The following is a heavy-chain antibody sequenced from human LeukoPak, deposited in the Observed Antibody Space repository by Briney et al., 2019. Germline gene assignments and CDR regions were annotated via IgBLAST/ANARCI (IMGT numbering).Heavy chain of an antibody. CDR1: GYTFTGYY. D-gene: IGHD3-9*01. J-gene: IGHJ6*02. Sequence: GASVKVSCKASGYTFTGYYMHWVRQAPGQGLEWMGWINPNSGGTNYAQKFQGWVTMTRDTSISTAYMELSRLRSDDTAVYYCARDYAPYDILTGYYDHYYYGMDVWGQGTTVTVSS. V-gene: IGHV1-2*04. CDR2: INPNSGGT. CDR3: ARDYAPYDILTGYYDHYYYGMDV.